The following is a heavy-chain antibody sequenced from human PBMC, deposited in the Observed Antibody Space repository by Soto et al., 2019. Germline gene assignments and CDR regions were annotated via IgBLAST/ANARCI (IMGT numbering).Heavy chain of an antibody. CDR1: GFTFSTYS. CDR2: ISSGSSTI. Sequence: PGGSLRLSSAVSGFTFSTYSMDWVRQAPGKGLEWVSYISSGSSTIYYADSVRGRFTISRDNAKNSLYLQMNSLRAEDTAVYYCARDGERSSGIFDSFDIWGQGTVVTVSS. D-gene: IGHD6-19*01. J-gene: IGHJ3*02. CDR3: ARDGERSSGIFDSFDI. V-gene: IGHV3-48*01.